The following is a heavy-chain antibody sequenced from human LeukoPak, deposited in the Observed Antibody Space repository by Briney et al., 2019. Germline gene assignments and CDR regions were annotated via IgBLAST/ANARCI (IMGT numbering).Heavy chain of an antibody. CDR1: GYRFTTYW. Sequence: GESLKISCKGSGYRFTTYWIGWVRQMPGKGLDWMGIIYPGDSDTRYSPSFQGQVTTSADNSISTAYLQWSSLKASDTAMYYFASSYYYDSSGYLAPFDSWGQGTLVTVSS. V-gene: IGHV5-51*01. J-gene: IGHJ4*02. CDR2: IYPGDSDT. D-gene: IGHD3-22*01. CDR3: ASSYYYDSSGYLAPFDS.